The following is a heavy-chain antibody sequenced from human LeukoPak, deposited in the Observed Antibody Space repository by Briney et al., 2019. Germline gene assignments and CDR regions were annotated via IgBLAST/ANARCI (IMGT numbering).Heavy chain of an antibody. J-gene: IGHJ4*02. CDR2: IIPIFGTA. CDR1: GGTFSSYA. CDR3: AREWGLSSSSYFDY. Sequence: ASVKVSCTASGGTFSSYAISWVRQAPGQGLEWMGGIIPIFGTANYAQKFQGRVTITADESTSTAYMELSSLRSEDTAVYYCAREWGLSSSSYFDYWGQGTLVTVSS. D-gene: IGHD6-6*01. V-gene: IGHV1-69*13.